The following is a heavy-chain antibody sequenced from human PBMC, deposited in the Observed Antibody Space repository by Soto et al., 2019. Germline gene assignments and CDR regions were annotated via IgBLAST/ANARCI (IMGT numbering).Heavy chain of an antibody. V-gene: IGHV1-18*01. Sequence: QVQLVQSGAEVKKPGASVKVSCKASGYTFTSSGMSWVRQAPGQGLEWMGWISAHTGSSEYAQRFQGRVTMTTDRSTSTAYMELRSLRSDDTAVYYCAREFFYQGRDSRGYSFAAFDFWGPGKLVTVSS. CDR2: ISAHTGSS. D-gene: IGHD3-22*01. J-gene: IGHJ3*01. CDR1: GYTFTSSG. CDR3: AREFFYQGRDSRGYSFAAFDF.